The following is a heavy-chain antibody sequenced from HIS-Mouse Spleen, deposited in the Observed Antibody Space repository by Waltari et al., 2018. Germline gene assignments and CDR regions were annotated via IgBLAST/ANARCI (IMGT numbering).Heavy chain of an antibody. CDR2: ISSSGSTI. Sequence: QVQLVESGGGLVKPGGSLRLSCAASGFTFRDCYMSWIRQAPGKGLEWVSYISSSGSTIYYADSVKGRFTISRDNAKNSLYLQMNSLRAEDTAVYYCARDSVIQGPFYSYGYYFDYWGQGTLVTVSS. CDR3: ARDSVIQGPFYSYGYYFDY. V-gene: IGHV3-11*01. J-gene: IGHJ4*02. CDR1: GFTFRDCY. D-gene: IGHD5-18*01.